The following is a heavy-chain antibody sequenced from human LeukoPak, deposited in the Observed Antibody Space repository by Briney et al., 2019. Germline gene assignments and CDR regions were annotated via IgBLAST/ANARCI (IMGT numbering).Heavy chain of an antibody. CDR2: INHSGST. CDR1: GGSFSGYY. V-gene: IGHV4-34*01. CDR3: ARDSFRFTANDY. Sequence: SETLSLTCAVYGGSFSGYYWSWIRQPPGKGLEWIGEINHSGSTNYNPSLKSRVTISVDTSKNQFSLKLSSVTAADTAVYYCARDSFRFTANDYWGQGTLVTVSS. D-gene: IGHD2-21*02. J-gene: IGHJ4*02.